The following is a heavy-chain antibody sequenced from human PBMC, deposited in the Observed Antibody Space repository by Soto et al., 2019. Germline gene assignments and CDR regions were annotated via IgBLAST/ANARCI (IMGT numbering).Heavy chain of an antibody. J-gene: IGHJ4*02. Sequence: SVKVSCKTSGGASGNYGISWVRQAPGQGLEWTGAITPMHGITNYAQKYKGRITITTDTPTSTVYLELRGLISEDTAVYYCARDIARSGSYFDLWGQGTLVTVSS. V-gene: IGHV1-69*10. CDR2: ITPMHGIT. CDR1: GGASGNYG. CDR3: ARDIARSGSYFDL. D-gene: IGHD6-13*01.